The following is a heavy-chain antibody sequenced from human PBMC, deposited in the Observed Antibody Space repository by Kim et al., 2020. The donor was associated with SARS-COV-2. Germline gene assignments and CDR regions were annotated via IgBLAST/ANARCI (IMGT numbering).Heavy chain of an antibody. J-gene: IGHJ4*02. V-gene: IGHV1-8*01. CDR3: AIYSGYGGELEY. CDR1: GYTFTSYD. D-gene: IGHD5-12*01. Sequence: ASVKVSCKASGYTFTSYDINWVRQATGQGLEWMGWMNPNRGNTGYAQKFQGRVTMTRNTSISTAYMELSSLRSEDTAVYYCAIYSGYGGELEYWGQGTLVTVSS. CDR2: MNPNRGNT.